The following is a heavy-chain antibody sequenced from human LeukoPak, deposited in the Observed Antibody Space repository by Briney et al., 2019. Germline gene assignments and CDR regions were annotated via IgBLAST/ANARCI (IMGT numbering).Heavy chain of an antibody. V-gene: IGHV4-61*08. CDR1: GGSISSDAYS. D-gene: IGHD6-19*01. CDR3: ARWYSSGWAFDY. J-gene: IGHJ4*02. CDR2: IHYSGST. Sequence: SETLSLTCAVSGGSISSDAYSWNWIRQPPGKGLEWIGYIHYSGSTKYNRSLKSRVTISVDTSKNQFSLKLSSVTAADTAVYYCARWYSSGWAFDYWGQGTLVTVSS.